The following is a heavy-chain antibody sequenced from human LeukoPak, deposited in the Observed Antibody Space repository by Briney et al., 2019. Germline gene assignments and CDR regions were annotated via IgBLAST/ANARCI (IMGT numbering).Heavy chain of an antibody. V-gene: IGHV4-4*07. CDR2: IYTSGST. J-gene: IGHJ4*02. Sequence: SETLSLTCTVSGGSISSYYWSWIRQPAGKGLEWIGRIYTSGSTNYNPSLKSRVTMSVDTSKNQFSLKLSSVTAADTAVYYCARAYCGGDCYQYSYYFDYWGQGTLVTVSS. CDR1: GGSISSYY. D-gene: IGHD2-21*02. CDR3: ARAYCGGDCYQYSYYFDY.